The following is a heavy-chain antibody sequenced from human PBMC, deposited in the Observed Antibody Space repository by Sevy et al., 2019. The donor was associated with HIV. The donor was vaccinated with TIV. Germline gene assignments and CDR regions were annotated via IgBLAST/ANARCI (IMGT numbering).Heavy chain of an antibody. V-gene: IGHV3-23*01. CDR3: AKLPVAGPEYYFDY. D-gene: IGHD6-19*01. CDR1: GFTFSNYA. Sequence: GGSLRLSCAASGFTFSNYAMNWVRQAPGKGLEWVSGISGSGGSTFYADSVKGRFTSSRDNSKNTLYLQMNSLRAEDTAVYYCAKLPVAGPEYYFDYWGQGTLVTVSS. CDR2: ISGSGGST. J-gene: IGHJ4*02.